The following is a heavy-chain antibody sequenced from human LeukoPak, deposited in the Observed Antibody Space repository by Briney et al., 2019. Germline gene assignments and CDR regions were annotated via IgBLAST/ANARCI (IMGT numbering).Heavy chain of an antibody. CDR1: GFSFSSYW. V-gene: IGHV3-74*01. CDR2: INEDGTSA. J-gene: IGHJ4*02. D-gene: IGHD5-18*01. Sequence: PGGSLRLSCAASGFSFSSYWMTWVRQAPGKGLVWVAHINEDGTSASHADSVKGRFTISRDNAKNTLYRQMNSLTVDDTAVYYCARVPTNSYGFGQWGQGSLVTVSS. CDR3: ARVPTNSYGFGQ.